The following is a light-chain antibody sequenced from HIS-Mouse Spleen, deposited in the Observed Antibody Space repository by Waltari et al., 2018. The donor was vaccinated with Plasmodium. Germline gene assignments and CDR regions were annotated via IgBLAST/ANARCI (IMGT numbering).Light chain of an antibody. J-gene: IGLJ3*02. CDR2: EAS. Sequence: QSALTPPASVSGSPGQSITISCTGTTSDVGSYNHVSWYQQHPGKAPKLRMYEASKRPSGVANRVSGCKSGNTASLTSSGLQAEDEADYYCCSYAGSSTCVFGGGTKLTVL. CDR3: CSYAGSSTCV. V-gene: IGLV2-23*01. CDR1: TSDVGSYNH.